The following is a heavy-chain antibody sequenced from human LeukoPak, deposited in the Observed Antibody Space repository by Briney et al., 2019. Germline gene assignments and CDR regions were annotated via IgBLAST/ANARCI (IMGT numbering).Heavy chain of an antibody. CDR1: GGSISSSSYY. J-gene: IGHJ4*02. Sequence: SETLSLTCTVSGGSISSSSYYWGWIRQPPGKGLEWIGNIYYTGSTYYNPSLKSRVTISVDTSKNQFSLKLSSVTAADTAVYYCARGTRYCSGGSCYRLDYWGQGTLVTVSS. V-gene: IGHV4-39*07. CDR2: IYYTGST. CDR3: ARGTRYCSGGSCYRLDY. D-gene: IGHD2-15*01.